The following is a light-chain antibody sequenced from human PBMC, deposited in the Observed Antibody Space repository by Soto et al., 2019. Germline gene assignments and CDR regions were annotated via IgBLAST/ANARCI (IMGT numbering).Light chain of an antibody. V-gene: IGLV1-40*01. CDR2: GNS. Sequence: QSVLTQPPSVSGAPGQRVTISCTGSSSNIGAGYDVHWYQQLPGTAPKLLIYGNSNRPSGVPDRFSGSKSGTSASLAITGLQAEDGADYYCQSYDSSLDVVFGGGTKVTVL. CDR1: SSNIGAGYD. J-gene: IGLJ2*01. CDR3: QSYDSSLDVV.